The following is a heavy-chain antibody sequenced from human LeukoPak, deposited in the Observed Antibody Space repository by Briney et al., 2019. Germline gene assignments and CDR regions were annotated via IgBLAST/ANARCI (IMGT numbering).Heavy chain of an antibody. CDR1: GFTFSNYA. CDR2: ISGSGSTT. D-gene: IGHD2-15*01. V-gene: IGHV3-23*01. CDR3: AKNVVVKRYFDY. Sequence: GGSLRLPCAASGFTFSNYAMSWVRQAPGKGLQWVSVISGSGSTTEYADSVKGRFTISRDNSKNTLSLQMNSLRVEDTAIYYCAKNVVVKRYFDYWGQGTLITVSS. J-gene: IGHJ4*02.